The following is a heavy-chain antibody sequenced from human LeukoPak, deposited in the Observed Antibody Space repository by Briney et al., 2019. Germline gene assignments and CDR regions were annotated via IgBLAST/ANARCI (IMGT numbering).Heavy chain of an antibody. J-gene: IGHJ4*02. CDR1: GYTFTSYG. V-gene: IGHV1-18*01. CDR3: ARGRRRYSSGWYGGDY. CDR2: ISAYNGNT. Sequence: GASVKVSCKASGYTFTSYGISWVRQAPGQGLEWMGWISAYNGNTNYAQKLQGRVTMTTDTSTSTAYMELRSLRSDDTAVYYCARGRRRYSSGWYGGDYWGQGTLVTVSS. D-gene: IGHD6-19*01.